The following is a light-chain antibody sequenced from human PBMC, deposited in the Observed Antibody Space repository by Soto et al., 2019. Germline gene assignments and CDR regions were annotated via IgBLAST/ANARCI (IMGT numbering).Light chain of an antibody. V-gene: IGKV1-13*02. Sequence: IQSTQAPASLSASVGERVTITCRASQDIRGALAWYQQSPGEAPQLLIYDASTLESGVPSRFSGSSSGTHFPLTLSSLQPEDFATFYCLQFLSYPITFGPGTRLEI. J-gene: IGKJ5*01. CDR3: LQFLSYPIT. CDR1: QDIRGA. CDR2: DAS.